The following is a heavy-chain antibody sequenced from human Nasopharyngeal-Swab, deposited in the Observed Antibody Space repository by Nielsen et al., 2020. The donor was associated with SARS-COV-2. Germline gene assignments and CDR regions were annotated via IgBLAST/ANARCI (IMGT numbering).Heavy chain of an antibody. CDR1: GFTFSSYG. CDR2: ISSGSSTI. J-gene: IGHJ4*02. Sequence: GDSLKISCAVSGFTFSSYGMNWVRQAPGMGLVWVSYISSGSSTIHYADSVKGRFTISRDNATNSLYLQMNSLRDEDTAVYYCATDWGSSSPFDYWGQGTLVTVSS. CDR3: ATDWGSSSPFDY. V-gene: IGHV3-48*02. D-gene: IGHD6-6*01.